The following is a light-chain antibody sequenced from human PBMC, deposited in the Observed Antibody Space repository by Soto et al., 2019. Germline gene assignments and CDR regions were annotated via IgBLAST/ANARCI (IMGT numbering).Light chain of an antibody. J-gene: IGKJ4*01. Sequence: DIPMTQSPSSLSASVGDKVTITCRASQNVASYLNWYQQKLGTAPKVLIYATSTLKTGVPSRFSGSGSGTEFILTINSLQPEDFATYYCQQTYNTPLTFGGGTKVEIK. CDR2: ATS. CDR3: QQTYNTPLT. V-gene: IGKV1-39*01. CDR1: QNVASY.